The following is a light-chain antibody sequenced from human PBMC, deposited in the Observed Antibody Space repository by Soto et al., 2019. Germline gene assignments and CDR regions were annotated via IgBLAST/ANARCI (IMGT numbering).Light chain of an antibody. V-gene: IGKV1-27*01. CDR3: QKYNSAPLT. Sequence: DLQMTQSPSSLSASVGDRVTITCRASQGISNYLAWYQQKAGEVPNLLIYAASTLQSGVPSRFSGRGSGTDFTLTISSLQPEDVATYYCQKYNSAPLTFGGGTKVEIK. CDR1: QGISNY. J-gene: IGKJ4*01. CDR2: AAS.